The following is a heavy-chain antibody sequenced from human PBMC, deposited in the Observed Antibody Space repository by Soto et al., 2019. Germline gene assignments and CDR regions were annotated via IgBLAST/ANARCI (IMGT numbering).Heavy chain of an antibody. CDR2: ISTSGGST. J-gene: IGHJ4*02. V-gene: IGHV3-23*01. CDR3: AKTLYYYDTSGYQ. D-gene: IGHD3-22*01. Sequence: GSLRLSCAASGFTFSSYAMSWVRQAPGKGLEWVSSISTSGGSTYYADSVKGRFTISRDNSRNKLYLQMNSLRAEDTAVYYCAKTLYYYDTSGYQWGQGTLVTVSS. CDR1: GFTFSSYA.